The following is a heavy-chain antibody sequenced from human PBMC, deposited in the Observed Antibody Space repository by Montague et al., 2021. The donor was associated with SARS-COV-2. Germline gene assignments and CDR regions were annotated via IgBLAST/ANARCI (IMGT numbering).Heavy chain of an antibody. J-gene: IGHJ4*02. D-gene: IGHD4-23*01. CDR1: GFSLSTSGMC. V-gene: IGHV2-70*13. CDR3: ARSYGTTVVTRAFDY. Sequence: PALVKPTKTLTLTYTFSGFSLSTSGMCVSWIRQPPGKALEWLTLIDWDDDKYYSTSLKTRLTISKDTSKNQVVLTMTNMDPVDTATYYCARSYGTTVVTRAFDYWGQGTLVTVSS. CDR2: IDWDDDK.